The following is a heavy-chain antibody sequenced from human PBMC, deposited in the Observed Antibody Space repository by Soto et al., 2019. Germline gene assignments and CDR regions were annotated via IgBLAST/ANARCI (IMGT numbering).Heavy chain of an antibody. CDR2: ISYDGSNK. Sequence: PGGSLRLSCAASGFTFINYGMHWVRQAPGKGLECVAVISYDGSNKYYAESVKGRFTVSRDNSKNTLYLQMNSLRAEDTAVYYCARDQFSYWSRHYFYGMDVWGQGTTVTVSS. CDR1: GFTFINYG. J-gene: IGHJ6*02. D-gene: IGHD3-10*01. V-gene: IGHV3-30*03. CDR3: ARDQFSYWSRHYFYGMDV.